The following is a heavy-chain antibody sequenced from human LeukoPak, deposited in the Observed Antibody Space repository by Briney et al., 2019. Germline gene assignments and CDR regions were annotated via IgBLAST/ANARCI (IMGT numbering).Heavy chain of an antibody. Sequence: PSETLSLTCTVSGGSISSGSYYWSWIRQHRGKGLEWIEYIYYSGSTYYNPSLKSRVTISVDTSKNQFSLKLSSVTAADTAVYYFARGYDLFVNWFDPWGQGTLVTVSS. J-gene: IGHJ5*02. D-gene: IGHD3-9*01. V-gene: IGHV4-31*03. CDR2: IYYSGST. CDR3: ARGYDLFVNWFDP. CDR1: GGSISSGSYY.